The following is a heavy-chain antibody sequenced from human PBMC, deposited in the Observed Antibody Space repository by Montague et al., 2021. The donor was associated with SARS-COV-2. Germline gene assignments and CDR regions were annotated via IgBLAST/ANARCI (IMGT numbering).Heavy chain of an antibody. CDR2: IYHSGST. CDR1: GGSFSNYY. CDR3: ARGSGCSGGSCYSGWDPCCDYGMDV. D-gene: IGHD2-15*01. Sequence: SETLSLTCAVSGGSFSNYYWSWIRQPPGKGLEWIGDIYHSGSTNYNPSLKSRVTISVDTSKNQFSLKLSSVTAADTAVYYCARGSGCSGGSCYSGWDPCCDYGMDVWGQGTTVTVSS. J-gene: IGHJ6*02. V-gene: IGHV4-34*01.